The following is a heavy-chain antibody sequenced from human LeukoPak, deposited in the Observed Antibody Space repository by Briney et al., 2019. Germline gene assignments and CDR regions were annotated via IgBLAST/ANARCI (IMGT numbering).Heavy chain of an antibody. CDR1: GFTFSNYW. CDR2: IRQGGSDK. CDR3: ARGRYGGNSYYFDY. V-gene: IGHV3-7*01. D-gene: IGHD4-23*01. J-gene: IGHJ4*02. Sequence: GGSLRLSCAASGFTFSNYWMSWVRQAPGKGLEWVANIRQGGSDKYYVDSVKGRFTISRDNAENSLYLQVNSLRAEDTAVYYCARGRYGGNSYYFDYWGQGTLVTVSS.